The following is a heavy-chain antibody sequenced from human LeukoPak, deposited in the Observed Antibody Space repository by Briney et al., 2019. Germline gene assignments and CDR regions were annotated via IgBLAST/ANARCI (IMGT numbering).Heavy chain of an antibody. Sequence: GASVKVSCKTSGGTFSSYAISWVRQAHGQGLEWMGGIIPVFGTANYAQKFQGRVTITADESTSTAYMELSSLRSEDTAVYYCARDQSSSWSSSGWYYFDYWGQGTLVTVSS. CDR3: ARDQSSSWSSSGWYYFDY. D-gene: IGHD6-13*01. J-gene: IGHJ4*02. CDR1: GGTFSSYA. V-gene: IGHV1-69*13. CDR2: IIPVFGTA.